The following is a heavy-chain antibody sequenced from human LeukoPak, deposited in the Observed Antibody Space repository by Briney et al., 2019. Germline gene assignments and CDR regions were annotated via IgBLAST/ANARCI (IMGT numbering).Heavy chain of an antibody. D-gene: IGHD2-2*01. CDR3: ARVGSSAQPTD. Sequence: SETLSLTCTVSGVSVSSPDDYWTWVRQPPGKGLEWIGYIYDSGNTYYNPSLQSRVTISVDTSKNQFSLKLSSVTAADTAVYYCARVGSSAQPTDWGQGTLVTVSS. CDR2: IYDSGNT. CDR1: GVSVSSPDDY. J-gene: IGHJ4*02. V-gene: IGHV4-30-4*01.